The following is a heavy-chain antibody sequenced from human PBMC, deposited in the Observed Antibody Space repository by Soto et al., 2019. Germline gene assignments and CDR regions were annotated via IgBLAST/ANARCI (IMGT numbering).Heavy chain of an antibody. CDR1: GDSIGSSS. CDR2: IYYSGST. J-gene: IGHJ3*02. Sequence: PSGTAELSCAVSGDSIGSSSWTCVGQPPGKGLEWIGYIYYSGSTNYNPSLKSRVTISVDTSKNQFSLKLSSVTAADTAVYYCASGEDYDSSGYSTPFDIWGQGTMVT. CDR3: ASGEDYDSSGYSTPFDI. D-gene: IGHD3-22*01. V-gene: IGHV4-59*01.